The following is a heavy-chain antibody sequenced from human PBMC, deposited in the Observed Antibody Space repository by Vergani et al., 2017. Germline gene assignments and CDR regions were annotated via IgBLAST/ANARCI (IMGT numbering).Heavy chain of an antibody. CDR2: IYPGDSDT. J-gene: IGHJ3*02. CDR1: GYSFTSYW. CDR3: ARPLLDSSSLGAFDI. D-gene: IGHD6-13*01. Sequence: EVQLVQSGAEVKKPGESLKISCKGSGYSFTSYWIGWVRQMPGKGLEWMGIIYPGDSDTRYSPSFQGQVTISADKSISTAYLQWSSLKALDTAMYYCARPLLDSSSLGAFDIWGQGTMVTVSS. V-gene: IGHV5-51*01.